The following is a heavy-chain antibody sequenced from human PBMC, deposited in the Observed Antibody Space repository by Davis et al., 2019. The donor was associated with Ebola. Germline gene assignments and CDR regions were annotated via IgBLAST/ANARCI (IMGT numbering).Heavy chain of an antibody. CDR1: GFTFSNAW. Sequence: GGSLRLSCAASGFTFSNAWMTWVRQAPGKGLEWVGRIKSKTDGGTTDYAVPVKGRFTISRDDSKSIAYLQMNNLKTDDTAFYYCTREFGGSYDYWGQGTLVTVSS. D-gene: IGHD1-26*01. CDR3: TREFGGSYDY. V-gene: IGHV3-15*01. J-gene: IGHJ4*02. CDR2: IKSKTDGGTT.